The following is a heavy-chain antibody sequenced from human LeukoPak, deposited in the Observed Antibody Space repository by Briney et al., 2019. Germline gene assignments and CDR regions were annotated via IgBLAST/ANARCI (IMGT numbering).Heavy chain of an antibody. D-gene: IGHD1-26*01. J-gene: IGHJ4*02. CDR2: ISDDGSVK. Sequence: GGSLRLSCAASRFIFNDYYMHWVRQAPGKGLEWVATISDDGSVKYHADSVKGRFAISRDNSKNTLYLQMNSLRPEDTAVYYCVKDRSTTWSFDYWGQGTPATVSS. CDR1: RFIFNDYY. V-gene: IGHV3-30*09. CDR3: VKDRSTTWSFDY.